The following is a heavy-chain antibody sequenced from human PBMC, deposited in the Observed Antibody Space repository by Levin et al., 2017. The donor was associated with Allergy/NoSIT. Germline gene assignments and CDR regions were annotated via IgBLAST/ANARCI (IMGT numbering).Heavy chain of an antibody. Sequence: QAGGSLRLSCAASGFNVSSTYMSWVRQAPGKGLEWVAVIYRGDKTYYADSVKGRFTISRDNSENTLFLQMNNLRADETAVYYCAREEMITFALEWWGQGTLVTVSS. J-gene: IGHJ4*02. CDR3: AREEMITFALEW. D-gene: IGHD3-16*01. CDR1: GFNVSSTY. CDR2: IYRGDKT. V-gene: IGHV3-53*01.